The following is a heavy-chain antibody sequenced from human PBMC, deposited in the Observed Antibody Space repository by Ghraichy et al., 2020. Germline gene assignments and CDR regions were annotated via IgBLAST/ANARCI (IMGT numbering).Heavy chain of an antibody. D-gene: IGHD4-23*01. J-gene: IGHJ4*02. CDR1: GGSISSYY. CDR2: IYYSGST. CDR3: ARGTVVTLDYYFDY. V-gene: IGHV4-59*01. Sequence: SETLSLTCTVSGGSISSYYWSWIRQPPGKGLEWIGYIYYSGSTNYNPSLKSRVTISVDTSKNQFSLKLSSVTAADTAVYYCARGTVVTLDYYFDYWGQGTLVTVSS.